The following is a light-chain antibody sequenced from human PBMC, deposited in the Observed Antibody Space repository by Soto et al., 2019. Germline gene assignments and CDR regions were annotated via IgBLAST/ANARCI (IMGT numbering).Light chain of an antibody. J-gene: IGLJ3*02. CDR1: SSNIGSNT. CDR3: AAWDDSLNGWV. Sequence: QAVVTQLPSASGTPGQRVTISCSGSSSNIGSNTVNWYQQLPGTAPKLLIYSNNQRPSGVPDRFSGSKSDTSASLAIRGLQSDDEADYYCAAWDDSLNGWVFGGGTKVTVL. V-gene: IGLV1-44*01. CDR2: SNN.